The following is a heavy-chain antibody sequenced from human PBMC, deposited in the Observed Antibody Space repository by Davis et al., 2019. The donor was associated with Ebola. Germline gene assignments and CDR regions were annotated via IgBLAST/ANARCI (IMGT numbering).Heavy chain of an antibody. CDR2: FDPEDGET. V-gene: IGHV1-24*01. CDR1: GYTLTELS. Sequence: ASVKVSCKVSGYTLTELSMHWVRQAPGKGLEWMGGFDPEDGETIYAQKFQGRVTIIADESTNTAYMELSSLRSDDTAMYYCARAQFPTTSDHWGQGTLVTVSS. D-gene: IGHD1-1*01. J-gene: IGHJ4*02. CDR3: ARAQFPTTSDH.